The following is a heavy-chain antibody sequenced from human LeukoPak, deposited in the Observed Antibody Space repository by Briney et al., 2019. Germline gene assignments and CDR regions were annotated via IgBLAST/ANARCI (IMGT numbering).Heavy chain of an antibody. Sequence: GGSLRLSCAASGFTFSSYSMNWVRQAPGKGLEWVSSISSSSSYIYYADSVKGRFTISRDNAKNSLYLQMNSLRAEDTAVYYCAREGCSGGSCYGKLFDYWGQGTLVTVSS. J-gene: IGHJ4*02. CDR2: ISSSSSYI. V-gene: IGHV3-21*01. CDR3: AREGCSGGSCYGKLFDY. CDR1: GFTFSSYS. D-gene: IGHD2-15*01.